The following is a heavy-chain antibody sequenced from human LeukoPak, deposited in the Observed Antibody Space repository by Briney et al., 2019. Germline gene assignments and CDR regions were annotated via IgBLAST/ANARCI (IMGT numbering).Heavy chain of an antibody. V-gene: IGHV4-38-2*02. D-gene: IGHD3-22*01. CDR2: IYHSGST. J-gene: IGHJ3*02. CDR1: GSSISSGSY. Sequence: SETLSLTCTVSGSSISSGSYWGWIRQPPGKGLERIGSIYHSGSTYYNPSLKSRVTISVDTSKNQFSLKLSSVTAADTAVYYCARDGSFTYYYDSSAFDIWGQGTMVTVSS. CDR3: ARDGSFTYYYDSSAFDI.